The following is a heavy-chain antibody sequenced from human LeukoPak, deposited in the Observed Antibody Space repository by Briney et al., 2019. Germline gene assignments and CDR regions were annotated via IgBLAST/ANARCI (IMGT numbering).Heavy chain of an antibody. Sequence: PGGSLRLSCAVSGFTFSSYSMSWVRQAPGKGLEWVSSISGGGDTTPYADSVKGRFTISRDNSKNTLYLQINSLRGEDTAVYYCARDRSQRAYSYGPDGEWGQGTLVTVSS. CDR2: ISGGGDTT. D-gene: IGHD5-18*01. CDR3: ARDRSQRAYSYGPDGE. J-gene: IGHJ4*02. CDR1: GFTFSSYS. V-gene: IGHV3-23*01.